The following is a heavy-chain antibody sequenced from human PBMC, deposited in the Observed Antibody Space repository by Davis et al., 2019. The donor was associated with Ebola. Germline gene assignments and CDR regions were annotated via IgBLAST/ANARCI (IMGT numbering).Heavy chain of an antibody. CDR1: GFTFSSYW. V-gene: IGHV3-74*01. CDR3: ARDMGTAMVLYDYGMDV. D-gene: IGHD5-18*01. J-gene: IGHJ6*04. CDR2: INSDGSST. Sequence: GESLKISCAASGFTFSSYWMHWVRQAPGKGLVWVSRINSDGSSTSYADSVMGRFTISRDNAENSLYLQMNSLRAEDTAVYYCARDMGTAMVLYDYGMDVWGKGTTVTVSS.